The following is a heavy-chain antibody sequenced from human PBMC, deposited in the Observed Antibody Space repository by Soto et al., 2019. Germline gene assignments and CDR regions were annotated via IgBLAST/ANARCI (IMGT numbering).Heavy chain of an antibody. J-gene: IGHJ6*02. V-gene: IGHV5-10-1*01. CDR2: IDPSDSYT. CDR3: ARRLSGPKEEYNAYYFYGLDV. CDR1: GYSFTSYW. D-gene: IGHD1-1*01. Sequence: GESLKISCKGSGYSFTSYWISWVRQMPGKGLEWMGRIDPSDSYTNYSPSFQGHVTISADKSISTAYLQWSSLKASDNAIYYCARRLSGPKEEYNAYYFYGLDVWGQGTKVTVSS.